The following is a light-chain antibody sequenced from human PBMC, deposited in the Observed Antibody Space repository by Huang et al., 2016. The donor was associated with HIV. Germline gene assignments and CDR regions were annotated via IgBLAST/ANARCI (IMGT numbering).Light chain of an antibody. Sequence: EMVMTQSPATLSVSPGERATLSCRASQSVSSNLAWYQQKPGQAPRLLIYGASTRATAILARFSGSGSGTEFTLTISSLQSEDFAVYYCQQYNNWPPNTFGQGTKLEMK. CDR1: QSVSSN. CDR2: GAS. V-gene: IGKV3-15*01. J-gene: IGKJ2*01. CDR3: QQYNNWPPNT.